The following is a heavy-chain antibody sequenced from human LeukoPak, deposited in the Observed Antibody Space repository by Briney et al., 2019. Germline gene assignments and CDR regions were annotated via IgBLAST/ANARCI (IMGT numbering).Heavy chain of an antibody. CDR3: ARMEMATAIFDY. Sequence: ASVKVSCKASGYTFTSYYMHWVRQAPGQGLEWMGWISAYNGNTNYAQNLQGRVTMTTDTSTSTAYMELRSLRSDDTAMYYCARMEMATAIFDYWGQGTLVAVSS. D-gene: IGHD5-24*01. CDR2: ISAYNGNT. J-gene: IGHJ4*02. V-gene: IGHV1-18*04. CDR1: GYTFTSYY.